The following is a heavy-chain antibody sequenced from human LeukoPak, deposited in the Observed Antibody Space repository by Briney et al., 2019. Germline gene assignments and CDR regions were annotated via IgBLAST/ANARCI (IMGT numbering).Heavy chain of an antibody. J-gene: IGHJ2*01. V-gene: IGHV3-33*01. Sequence: GGSLRLSCAASGFTFSSYGMHWVRQAPGKGLEWVAVIWYDGSNKYYADSVKGRFTISRDNSKNTLYLQMNSLRAEDTAVYYCAREEEEVRYGDQLGRGGGWYFDLWGRGTLVTVSS. CDR2: IWYDGSNK. CDR1: GFTFSSYG. D-gene: IGHD4-17*01. CDR3: AREEEEVRYGDQLGRGGGWYFDL.